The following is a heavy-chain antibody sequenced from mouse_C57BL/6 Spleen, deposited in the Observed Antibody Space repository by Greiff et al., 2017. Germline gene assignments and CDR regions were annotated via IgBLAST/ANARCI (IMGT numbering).Heavy chain of an antibody. CDR2: ISSGGSYT. CDR1: GFTFSSYG. V-gene: IGHV5-6*02. D-gene: IGHD1-1*01. Sequence: DVMLVESGGDLVKPGGSLKLSCAASGFTFSSYGMSWVRQTPDKRLEWVATISSGGSYTYYPDRVKGRFTISRDNAKNTLYLQMSSLKSEYTAMYYCARHDTTVVAHYAMDYWGQGTSVTVSS. CDR3: ARHDTTVVAHYAMDY. J-gene: IGHJ4*01.